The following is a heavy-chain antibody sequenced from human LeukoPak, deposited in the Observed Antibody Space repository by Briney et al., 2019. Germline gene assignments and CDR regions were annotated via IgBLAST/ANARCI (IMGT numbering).Heavy chain of an antibody. Sequence: NTSETLSLTCALSGGSITDYFYNWVRQPPGKGLEWIGEINHSGSTNYNPSLKSRVTISVDTSKNQFSLKLSSVTAADTAVYYCARRRGYSYGSFDYWGQGTLVTVSS. CDR1: GGSITDYF. CDR3: ARRRGYSYGSFDY. V-gene: IGHV4-34*01. J-gene: IGHJ4*02. CDR2: INHSGST. D-gene: IGHD5-18*01.